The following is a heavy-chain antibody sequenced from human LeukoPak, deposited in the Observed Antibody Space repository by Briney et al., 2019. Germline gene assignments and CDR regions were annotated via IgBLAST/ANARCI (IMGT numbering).Heavy chain of an antibody. Sequence: GGSLRLSCAASGFTFSSYGMHWVRQAPGKGLEWVAFIRYDGSNKYYADSVKGRFTISRDNSKNTLYLQMNSLRAEDTAVYYCAKDRSPPGSCYIRHNFDYWGQGTLLTVSS. D-gene: IGHD3-10*01. V-gene: IGHV3-30*02. CDR2: IRYDGSNK. CDR1: GFTFSSYG. CDR3: AKDRSPPGSCYIRHNFDY. J-gene: IGHJ4*02.